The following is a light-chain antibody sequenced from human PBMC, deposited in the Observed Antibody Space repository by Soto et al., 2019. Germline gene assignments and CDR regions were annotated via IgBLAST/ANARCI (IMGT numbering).Light chain of an antibody. J-gene: IGKJ5*01. CDR2: DAS. CDR3: QHYHGWPIT. V-gene: IGKV3-15*01. CDR1: QSVSSN. Sequence: EIVLTQSPATLSVSPGERATLSCRGSQSVSSNLAWYQQQPGQAPRLLIYDASTRATGVPARFSGSGSGTEFTLTISSLQSEDFAVYYCQHYHGWPITFGQGTRLEI.